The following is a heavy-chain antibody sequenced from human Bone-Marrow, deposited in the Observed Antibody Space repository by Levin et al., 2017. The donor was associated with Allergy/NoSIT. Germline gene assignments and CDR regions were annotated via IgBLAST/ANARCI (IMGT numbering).Heavy chain of an antibody. CDR2: IDTDGNKT. J-gene: IGHJ1*01. Sequence: GGSLRLSCVASGFTFSKFWMHWVRQVPGKGLVWVSRIDTDGNKTNYADSVKGRFIVSRDNAKNTLYLQLNDLRGEDSAIYYCATRGLSQWGQGTPVTVSS. CDR1: GFTFSKFW. CDR3: ATRGLSQ. D-gene: IGHD5-12*01. V-gene: IGHV3-74*01.